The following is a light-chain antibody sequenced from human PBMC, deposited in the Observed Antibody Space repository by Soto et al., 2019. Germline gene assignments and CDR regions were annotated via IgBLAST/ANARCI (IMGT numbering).Light chain of an antibody. V-gene: IGLV2-8*01. J-gene: IGLJ1*01. CDR2: EVN. Sequence: QSVLTQPPSASRSPGQSVTISCTGTSSYVGAYNYVSWYQQHPGKAPKLIIYEVNKRPSGVPDRFSGSKSGNTASLTVSGLQAEDEADYYCSSHTGSNTYVFGAGTKVTVL. CDR1: SSYVGAYNY. CDR3: SSHTGSNTYV.